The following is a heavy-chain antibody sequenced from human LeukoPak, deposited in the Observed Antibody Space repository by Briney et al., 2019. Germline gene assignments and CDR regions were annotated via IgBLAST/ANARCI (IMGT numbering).Heavy chain of an antibody. J-gene: IGHJ4*02. CDR1: GYTFTSYG. CDR3: ARDCSSTSCYKTFDY. V-gene: IGHV1-18*01. Sequence: GASVKVSCKASGYTFTSYGISWVRQAPGQGLEWMGWICAYNGNTNYAQKLQGRVTMTTDTSTSTAYMELRSLRSDDTAVYYCARDCSSTSCYKTFDYWGQGTLVTVSS. D-gene: IGHD2-2*02. CDR2: ICAYNGNT.